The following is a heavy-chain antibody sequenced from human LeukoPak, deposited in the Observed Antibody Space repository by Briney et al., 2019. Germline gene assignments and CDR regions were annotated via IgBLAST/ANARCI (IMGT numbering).Heavy chain of an antibody. D-gene: IGHD1-14*01. V-gene: IGHV1-46*01. Sequence: ASVKVSCKASGYTFTSYYMHWVRQAPGQGLEWMGIINPSGGGTSSPQKFQGRVTMTRDTSTGTVYMELSSLRSEDTAVYYCARDSLRDRGPFDMWGQGTMVTVSS. CDR3: ARDSLRDRGPFDM. CDR1: GYTFTSYY. CDR2: INPSGGGT. J-gene: IGHJ3*02.